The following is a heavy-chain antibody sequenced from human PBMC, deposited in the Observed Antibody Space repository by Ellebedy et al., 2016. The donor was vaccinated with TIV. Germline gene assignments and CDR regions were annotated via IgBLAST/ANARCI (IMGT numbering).Heavy chain of an antibody. J-gene: IGHJ4*02. Sequence: SETLSLXXTVSGDSISRYYWNWLRQAAGKGLEYIGRIYTGGTTYYNPSLKRRVTMSVDTSKNHFSLNLRFVTAADTAVYYCAKLGVTSYTRDYWGQGTLVTVSS. CDR3: AKLGVTSYTRDY. D-gene: IGHD3-9*01. V-gene: IGHV4-4*07. CDR1: GDSISRYY. CDR2: IYTGGTT.